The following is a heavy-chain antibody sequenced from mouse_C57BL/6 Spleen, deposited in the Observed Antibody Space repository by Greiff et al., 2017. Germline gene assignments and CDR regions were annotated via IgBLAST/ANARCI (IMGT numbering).Heavy chain of an antibody. V-gene: IGHV1-69*01. J-gene: IGHJ2*01. Sequence: VQLQQPGAELVMPGASVKLSCKASGYTFTSYWMHWVKQRPGQGLEWIGEIDPSDSYTNYTQKFKGKSTLTVDKSSSTAYMQLSSLTSEDSAVYYCARWDYGSSRLDYWGQGTTLTVSS. CDR1: GYTFTSYW. D-gene: IGHD1-1*01. CDR2: IDPSDSYT. CDR3: ARWDYGSSRLDY.